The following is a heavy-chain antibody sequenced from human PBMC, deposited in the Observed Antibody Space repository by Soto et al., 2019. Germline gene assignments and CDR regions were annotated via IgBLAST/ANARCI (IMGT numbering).Heavy chain of an antibody. CDR1: GGSISSSSYY. D-gene: IGHD3-10*01. V-gene: IGHV4-39*01. CDR3: ARQGPVLLWFGELTPFDY. CDR2: IYYSGST. J-gene: IGHJ4*02. Sequence: SETLSLTCTVSGGSISSSSYYWGWIRQPPGKGLEWIGSIYYSGSTYYNPSLKSRVTISVDTSKNQFSLKLSSVTAADTAVYYCARQGPVLLWFGELTPFDYWGQGTLVTVS.